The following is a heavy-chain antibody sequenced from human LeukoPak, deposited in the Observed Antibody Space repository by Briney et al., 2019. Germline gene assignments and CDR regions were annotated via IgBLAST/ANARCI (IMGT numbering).Heavy chain of an antibody. V-gene: IGHV4-59*01. CDR1: GGSFSGYY. J-gene: IGHJ4*02. CDR2: IYYSGST. CDR3: ARSFLSYSSGWHDY. D-gene: IGHD6-19*01. Sequence: PSETLSLTCAVYGGSFSGYYWSWIRQPPGKGLEWIGYIYYSGSTNYNPSLKSRVTISVDTSKNQFSLKLSSVTAADTAVYYCARSFLSYSSGWHDYWGQGTLVTVSS.